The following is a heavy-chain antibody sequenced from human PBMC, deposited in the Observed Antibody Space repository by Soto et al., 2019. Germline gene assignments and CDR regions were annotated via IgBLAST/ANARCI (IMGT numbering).Heavy chain of an antibody. V-gene: IGHV3-11*05. D-gene: IGHD1-26*01. Sequence: QVQLVESGGGLVKPGGSLRLSCAASGFTFSDYYMSWIRQAPGKGLEWVSYISSSSSYTNYADSVKGRFTISRDNAKNSLYLQMNSLRAEDTAVYYCARDQEGGIYYLVWGQGTLVTVSS. CDR2: ISSSSSYT. J-gene: IGHJ4*02. CDR3: ARDQEGGIYYLV. CDR1: GFTFSDYY.